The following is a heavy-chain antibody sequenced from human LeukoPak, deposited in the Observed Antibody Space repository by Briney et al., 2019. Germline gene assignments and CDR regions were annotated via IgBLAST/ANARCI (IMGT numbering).Heavy chain of an antibody. J-gene: IGHJ6*03. D-gene: IGHD1-7*01. Sequence: GGSLRLSCAASGFTFDDYGMSWVRQAPGKGLEWVSGINWNGGSTGYADSVKGRFTISRDNAKNSLYLQVNSLRAEDTALYYCARDRTGTTTYHYYYYYYMDVWGKGTTVTVSS. CDR1: GFTFDDYG. CDR2: INWNGGST. V-gene: IGHV3-20*04. CDR3: ARDRTGTTTYHYYYYYYMDV.